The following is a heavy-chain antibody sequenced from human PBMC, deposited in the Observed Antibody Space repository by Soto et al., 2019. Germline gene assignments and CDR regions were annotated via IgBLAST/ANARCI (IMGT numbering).Heavy chain of an antibody. CDR2: ISAYSGNT. CDR3: ARDLITGSHMYYFDY. J-gene: IGHJ4*02. Sequence: ASVKVSCKTSGYTFTSHGISWVRWAPGQGLEWMGWISAYSGNTNYAQKPQGRVTMTTDTSTSTAYMELRSLRSDDTAVYYCARDLITGSHMYYFDYWGQGTLVTVSS. CDR1: GYTFTSHG. D-gene: IGHD1-20*01. V-gene: IGHV1-18*04.